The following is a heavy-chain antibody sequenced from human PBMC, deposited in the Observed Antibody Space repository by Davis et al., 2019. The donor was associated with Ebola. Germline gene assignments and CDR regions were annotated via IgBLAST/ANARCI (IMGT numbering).Heavy chain of an antibody. Sequence: SVKVSCKASGGTFSSYAISWVRQAPGQGLEWMGGIIPIFGTANYAQKFQGRVTMTEDTSTDTAYMELSSLRSEDTAVYYCASDFLVIAPFDYWGQGTLVTVSS. D-gene: IGHD3-16*02. CDR2: IIPIFGTA. V-gene: IGHV1-69*06. CDR3: ASDFLVIAPFDY. J-gene: IGHJ4*02. CDR1: GGTFSSYA.